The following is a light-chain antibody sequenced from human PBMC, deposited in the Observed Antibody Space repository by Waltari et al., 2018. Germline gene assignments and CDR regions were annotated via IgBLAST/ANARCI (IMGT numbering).Light chain of an antibody. CDR3: RHYNDWPRT. V-gene: IGKV3-15*01. J-gene: IGKJ1*01. CDR2: AAS. Sequence: EIVMTQSPATLSVSPGERATLSCRASQSVSSNLAWYQQKPGQAPRLLIYAASTRATGIPARFSGSRSGTEFTLTISSLQSEDFAVYYCRHYNDWPRTFGQGTKVEIK. CDR1: QSVSSN.